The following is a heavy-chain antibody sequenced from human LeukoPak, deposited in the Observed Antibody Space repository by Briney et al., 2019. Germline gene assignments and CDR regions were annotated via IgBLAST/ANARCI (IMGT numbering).Heavy chain of an antibody. CDR2: ISGSGGST. D-gene: IGHD1-26*01. CDR1: GFTFSSYA. V-gene: IGHV3-23*01. Sequence: GGSLRLSCAASGFTFSSYAMSWVRQAPGKGLEWVSAISGSGGSTYYADSVKGRFTISRDNSKNSLYLQMNSLRTEDTALYYCAKDMPTRVSGSYSGFDYWGQGTLVTVSS. J-gene: IGHJ4*02. CDR3: AKDMPTRVSGSYSGFDY.